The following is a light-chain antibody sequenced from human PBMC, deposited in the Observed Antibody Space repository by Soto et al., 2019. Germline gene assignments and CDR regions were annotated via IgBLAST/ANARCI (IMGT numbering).Light chain of an antibody. CDR3: QRYDNWPPWT. V-gene: IGKV3-15*01. CDR1: ESVSSN. J-gene: IGKJ1*01. Sequence: EIILTQSPASRYVTPGERATLACRASESVSSNLAWYQQTPGQAPRLLIYGASARATGIPASCSGSGSGTKLTLTISSLQSEDFAVYDCQRYDNWPPWTFCQGTKVDI. CDR2: GAS.